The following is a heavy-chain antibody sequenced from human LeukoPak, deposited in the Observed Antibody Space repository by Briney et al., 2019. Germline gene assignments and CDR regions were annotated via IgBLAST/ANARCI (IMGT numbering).Heavy chain of an antibody. CDR2: IKSKTDGGTT. Sequence: GGSLRLSCAASGFTFSTSWMTWVRQAPGKGLEWVGRIKSKTDGGTTDYAAPVKGRFTISRDDSKNTLYLQMNSLKTEDTAVYYCTTDPYGDYARAFDIWGQGTMVTVSS. J-gene: IGHJ3*02. CDR1: GFTFSTSW. D-gene: IGHD4-17*01. CDR3: TTDPYGDYARAFDI. V-gene: IGHV3-15*01.